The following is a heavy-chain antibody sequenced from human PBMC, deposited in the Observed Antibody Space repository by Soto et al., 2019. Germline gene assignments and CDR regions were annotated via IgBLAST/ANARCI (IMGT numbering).Heavy chain of an antibody. V-gene: IGHV4-59*01. CDR1: GGSLSRYF. CDR2: IYYSGST. D-gene: IGHD3-3*01. Sequence: QVQLQESXPXLXKPSETLSLTCTVSGGSLSRYFWSWIRQPPGKGLEWIGYIYYSGSTNYNPSLKGRVTISVDTSKNQFSLNLRSATAADTAVYYCAREAVKDDFWSGYYSPYYYYYLDVWGKGTTVTVSS. CDR3: AREAVKDDFWSGYYSPYYYYYLDV. J-gene: IGHJ6*03.